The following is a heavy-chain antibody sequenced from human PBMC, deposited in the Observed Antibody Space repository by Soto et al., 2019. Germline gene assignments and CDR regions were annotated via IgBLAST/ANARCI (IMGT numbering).Heavy chain of an antibody. Sequence: PGVSLRLSCAASGFAFSSSWMSWVRQAPGKGLEWVANIKEDGSENDYVDPVKGRFTMTRDNAKISLYLQMNNLRAEDTAVCVCTRKRFGMDVWGQGTTVTVSS. CDR3: TRKRFGMDV. CDR2: IKEDGSEN. CDR1: GFAFSSSW. J-gene: IGHJ6*02. V-gene: IGHV3-7*03.